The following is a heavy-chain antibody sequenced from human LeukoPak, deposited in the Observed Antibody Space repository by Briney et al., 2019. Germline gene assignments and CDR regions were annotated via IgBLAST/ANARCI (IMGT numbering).Heavy chain of an antibody. Sequence: SVKVSCKASGGTFSSYAISWVRQAPGQGLEWMGRIIPILGIANYAQKFQGRVTITADKSTGTAYMELSSLRSEDTAVYYCTFYGDYLTPSYDYWGQGTVVTVSS. CDR1: GGTFSSYA. CDR3: TFYGDYLTPSYDY. J-gene: IGHJ4*02. D-gene: IGHD4-17*01. V-gene: IGHV1-69*04. CDR2: IIPILGIA.